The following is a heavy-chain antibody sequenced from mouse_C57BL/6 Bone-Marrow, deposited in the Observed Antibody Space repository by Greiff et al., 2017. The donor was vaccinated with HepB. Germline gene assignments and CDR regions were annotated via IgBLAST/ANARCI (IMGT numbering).Heavy chain of an antibody. V-gene: IGHV1-39*01. CDR2: INPNYGTT. D-gene: IGHD1-1*01. CDR3: ARTPITTVVAHYFDY. Sequence: EVQVVESGPELVKPGASVKISCKASGYSFTDYNMNWVKQSNGKSLEWIGVINPNYGTTSYNQKFKGKATLTVDQSSSTAYMQLNSLTSEDSAVYYCARTPITTVVAHYFDYWGQGTTLTVSS. CDR1: GYSFTDYN. J-gene: IGHJ2*01.